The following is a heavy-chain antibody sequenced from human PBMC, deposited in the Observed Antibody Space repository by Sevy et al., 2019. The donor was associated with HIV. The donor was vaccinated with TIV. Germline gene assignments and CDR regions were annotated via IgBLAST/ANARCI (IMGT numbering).Heavy chain of an antibody. V-gene: IGHV1-8*01. Sequence: ASVKVSCKASGYTFTSYDINWVRQATGQGLEWMGWMNPNSGKPGYSQKFQGRGTMTRNTSTSTAYMELSSLRSEDTAVYYCARESYLGTVIDAFDIWGQGTMVTVSS. J-gene: IGHJ3*02. CDR3: ARESYLGTVIDAFDI. CDR2: MNPNSGKP. CDR1: GYTFTSYD. D-gene: IGHD4-17*01.